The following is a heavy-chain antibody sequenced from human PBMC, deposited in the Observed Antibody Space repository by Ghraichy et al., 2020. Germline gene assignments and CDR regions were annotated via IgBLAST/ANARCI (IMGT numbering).Heavy chain of an antibody. J-gene: IGHJ3*02. Sequence: GGSLRLSCAASGFTFSSYGMHWVRQAPGKGLEWVAVISYDGSNKYYADSVKGRFTISRDNSKNTLYLQMNSLRAEDTAVYYCARDPSPLRFLEWLLYNAFDIWGQGTMVTVSS. V-gene: IGHV3-30*03. D-gene: IGHD3-3*01. CDR3: ARDPSPLRFLEWLLYNAFDI. CDR2: ISYDGSNK. CDR1: GFTFSSYG.